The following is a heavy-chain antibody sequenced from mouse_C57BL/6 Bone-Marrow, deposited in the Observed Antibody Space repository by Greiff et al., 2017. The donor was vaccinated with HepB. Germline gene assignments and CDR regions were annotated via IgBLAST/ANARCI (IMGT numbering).Heavy chain of an antibody. D-gene: IGHD2-4*01. CDR1: GYTFTSYG. CDR3: ARRSHDYDWYFDV. Sequence: VQLQQSGAELARPGASVKLSCKASGYTFTSYGISWVKQRTGQGLEWIGEIYPRSGNTYYNEKFKGKATLTADKSSSTAYMELRSLTSEDSAVYFCARRSHDYDWYFDVWGTGTTVTVSS. V-gene: IGHV1-81*01. J-gene: IGHJ1*03. CDR2: IYPRSGNT.